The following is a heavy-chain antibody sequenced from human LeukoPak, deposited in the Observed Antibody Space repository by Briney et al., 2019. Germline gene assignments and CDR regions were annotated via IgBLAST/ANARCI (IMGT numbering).Heavy chain of an antibody. V-gene: IGHV3-30*01. Sequence: GGSLRLSCAASGFTFSSYAMHWVRQAPGKGLEWVAVISYDDSNKYYADSVKGRFTISRDNSKNTLYLQMNSLRAEDTAVYYCARVARDYYYYYYMDVWGKGTTVTVSS. CDR3: ARVARDYYYYYYMDV. J-gene: IGHJ6*03. CDR2: ISYDDSNK. CDR1: GFTFSSYA.